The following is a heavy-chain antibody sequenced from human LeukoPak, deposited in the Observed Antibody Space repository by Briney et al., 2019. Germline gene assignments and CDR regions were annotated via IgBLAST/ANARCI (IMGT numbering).Heavy chain of an antibody. D-gene: IGHD6-13*01. V-gene: IGHV1-24*01. CDR3: ATFGSWPRDY. J-gene: IGHJ4*02. CDR2: FDPEDGET. CDR1: GFTFSSYG. Sequence: GGSLRLSCAASGFTFSSYGMHWVRQAPGKGLEWMGGFDPEDGETIYAQKFQGRVTMTEDTSTDTAYMELSSLRSEDTAVYYCATFGSWPRDYWGQGTLVTVSS.